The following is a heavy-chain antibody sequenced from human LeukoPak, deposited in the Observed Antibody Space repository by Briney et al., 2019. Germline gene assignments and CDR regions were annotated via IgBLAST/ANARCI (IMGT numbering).Heavy chain of an antibody. J-gene: IGHJ5*02. CDR3: VRHQYSSGGPWFDP. Sequence: SQTLSLTCTVSGGSISSGDYYWSWIRQPPGKGLEWIGYIYYSGSTNYNPSLKSRVTISVDTSKNQFSLKLSSVTAADTAVYYCVRHQYSSGGPWFDPWGQGTLVTVSS. D-gene: IGHD6-19*01. V-gene: IGHV4-30-4*01. CDR1: GGSISSGDYY. CDR2: IYYSGST.